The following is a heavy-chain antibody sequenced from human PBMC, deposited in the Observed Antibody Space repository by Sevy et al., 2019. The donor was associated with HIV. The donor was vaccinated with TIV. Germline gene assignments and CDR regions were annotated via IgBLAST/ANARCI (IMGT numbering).Heavy chain of an antibody. D-gene: IGHD3-22*01. Sequence: GGSLRISCAASGFTFSSYAMSWVRQAPGKGLEWVSAISGSGGSTYYADSVKGRFTISRDNSKNTLYLQMNSLRAEDTAVYYCAKGSASRPYYYDSSGPYYLDYRGQGTLVTVSS. J-gene: IGHJ4*02. CDR2: ISGSGGST. CDR3: AKGSASRPYYYDSSGPYYLDY. V-gene: IGHV3-23*01. CDR1: GFTFSSYA.